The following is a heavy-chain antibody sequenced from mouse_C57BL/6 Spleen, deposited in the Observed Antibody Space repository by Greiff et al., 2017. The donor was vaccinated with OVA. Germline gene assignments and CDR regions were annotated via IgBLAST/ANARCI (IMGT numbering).Heavy chain of an antibody. D-gene: IGHD1-1*01. CDR3: ARKLLRGLYWYFEV. V-gene: IGHV1-55*01. J-gene: IGHJ1*03. Sequence: QVQLQQPGAELVKPGASVKMSCKASGYTFTSYWITWVKQRPGQGLEWIGDIYPGSGSTNYNEKFKSKATLTVDTSSSTAYMQLSSLTSEDSAVYYCARKLLRGLYWYFEVWGTGTTVTVSS. CDR1: GYTFTSYW. CDR2: IYPGSGST.